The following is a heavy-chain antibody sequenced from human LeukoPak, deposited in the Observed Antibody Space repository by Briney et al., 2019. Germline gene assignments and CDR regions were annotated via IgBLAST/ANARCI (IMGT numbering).Heavy chain of an antibody. CDR1: GGSISNYY. CDR2: IYYSGST. V-gene: IGHV4-59*12. CDR3: ARPTSGK. Sequence: SETLSLTCTVSGGSISNYYWSWIRQPPGKGLEWIGYIYYSGSTNYNPSLKSRVTISVDTSKNQFSLKLSSVTAADTAVYYCARPTSGKWGQGTLVTVSS. J-gene: IGHJ4*02.